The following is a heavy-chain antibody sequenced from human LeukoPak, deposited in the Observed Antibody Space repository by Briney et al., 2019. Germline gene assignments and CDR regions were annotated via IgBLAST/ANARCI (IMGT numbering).Heavy chain of an antibody. Sequence: SETLSLTCTVSGGSIRSGDYSWCWIRQPPGKGLEWIGYIYYSGSTYYNPSLKSRVTISGDTSKNQFSLNLSSVTAADTAVYYCATDRARGGDSFDYWGQGTLVTVSS. CDR1: GGSIRSGDYS. D-gene: IGHD3-10*01. J-gene: IGHJ4*02. CDR3: ATDRARGGDSFDY. V-gene: IGHV4-30-4*01. CDR2: IYYSGST.